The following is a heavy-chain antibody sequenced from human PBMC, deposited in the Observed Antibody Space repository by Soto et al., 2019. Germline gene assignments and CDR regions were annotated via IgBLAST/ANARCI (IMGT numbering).Heavy chain of an antibody. CDR3: ARDREAGYNFYYGMDV. Sequence: SETLSLTCSVSGADINTYSWPWIRQPAGKGLEWIGRIYTSASINYNPSLKGRVTLSVDTSTNQVSLRLASVTAADTAIYYCARDREAGYNFYYGMDVWGQGTTVTVSS. CDR2: IYTSASI. D-gene: IGHD6-19*01. J-gene: IGHJ6*02. V-gene: IGHV4-4*07. CDR1: GADINTYS.